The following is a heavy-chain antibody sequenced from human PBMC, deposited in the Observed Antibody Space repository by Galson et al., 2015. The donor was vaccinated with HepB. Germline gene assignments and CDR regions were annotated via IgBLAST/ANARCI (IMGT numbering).Heavy chain of an antibody. CDR3: ARDFHIGGYSGPDFDQ. CDR1: GFTFRSNA. CDR2: ISYDGSNK. D-gene: IGHD5-12*01. Sequence: SLRLSCAASGFTFRSNAMHWVRQAPGKGLEWLTVISYDGSNKYYADSVKGRFSISRGNSQNTLYLQLNSLGAEDTAVYYCARDFHIGGYSGPDFDQWGQGALVTVSS. J-gene: IGHJ4*02. V-gene: IGHV3-30*04.